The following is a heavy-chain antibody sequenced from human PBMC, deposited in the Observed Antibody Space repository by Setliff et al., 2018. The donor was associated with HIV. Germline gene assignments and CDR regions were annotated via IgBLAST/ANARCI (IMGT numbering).Heavy chain of an antibody. Sequence: GGSLRLSCAASGFNFKTYGMTWVRQAPGKGLDWVAHIGSSNHGIHYTASVQGRFTVSRDNANKLLFLQMNNLRVEDTAVYYCATFFGDYGYWGHGTQVTVSS. D-gene: IGHD3-10*01. CDR3: ATFFGDYGY. J-gene: IGHJ4*01. CDR2: IGSSNHGI. CDR1: GFNFKTYG. V-gene: IGHV3-48*04.